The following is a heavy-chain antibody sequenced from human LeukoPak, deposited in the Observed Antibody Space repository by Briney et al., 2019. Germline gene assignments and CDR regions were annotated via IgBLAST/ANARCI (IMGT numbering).Heavy chain of an antibody. CDR2: IYSGGST. J-gene: IGHJ4*02. CDR3: ASRSYYYDSSGYYPADYFDY. V-gene: IGHV3-66*01. CDR1: GFTFDDYA. Sequence: GVSLRLSCAASGFTFDDYAMHWVRQAPGKGLEWVSVIYSGGSTYYADSVKGRFTISRDNSKNTLYLQMNSLRAEDTAVYYCASRSYYYDSSGYYPADYFDYWGQGTLVTVSS. D-gene: IGHD3-22*01.